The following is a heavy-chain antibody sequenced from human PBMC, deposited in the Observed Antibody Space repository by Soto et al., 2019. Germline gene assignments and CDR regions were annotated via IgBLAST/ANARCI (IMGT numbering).Heavy chain of an antibody. CDR2: INHSGST. J-gene: IGHJ3*02. D-gene: IGHD2-21*01. CDR3: ARDGIVGSTAFDI. V-gene: IGHV4-34*01. Sequence: PSETLSLTCTVYGGSFSGYYWNWIRQPPGKGLEWIGEINHSGSTNYNPSLKSRATISLDTSKNQFSLKLSSVTAADTSVYYCARDGIVGSTAFDIWGQGTMVTVSS. CDR1: GGSFSGYY.